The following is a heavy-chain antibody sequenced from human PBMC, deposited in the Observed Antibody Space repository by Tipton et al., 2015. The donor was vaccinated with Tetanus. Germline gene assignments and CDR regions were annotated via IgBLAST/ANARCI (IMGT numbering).Heavy chain of an antibody. D-gene: IGHD1-1*01. V-gene: IGHV4-59*01. Sequence: TLSLTCIVSGGSMRSYYWSWIRQPPGKGLEWIGQIYSSGGARYNPSLKSRTTMSVDRSKSQFSLEVTSVTAADTAVYFCARGPLENEGYFDSWGQGILVTVTA. CDR2: IYSSGGA. CDR1: GGSMRSYY. CDR3: ARGPLENEGYFDS. J-gene: IGHJ4*02.